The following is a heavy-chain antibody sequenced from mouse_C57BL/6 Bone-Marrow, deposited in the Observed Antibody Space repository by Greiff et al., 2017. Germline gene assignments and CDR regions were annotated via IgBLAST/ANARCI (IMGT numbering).Heavy chain of an antibody. D-gene: IGHD1-1*01. V-gene: IGHV5-12*01. CDR1: GFTFSDYY. Sequence: EVMLVESGGGLVQPGGSLKLSCAASGFTFSDYYMYWVRQTPEKRLEWVAYISNGGGSTYYPDTVKGRFTISRDNAKNTLYLQMCRLKSEDTAMYYCARHITTVVEPWYFDVWGTGTTVTVSS. CDR2: ISNGGGST. CDR3: ARHITTVVEPWYFDV. J-gene: IGHJ1*03.